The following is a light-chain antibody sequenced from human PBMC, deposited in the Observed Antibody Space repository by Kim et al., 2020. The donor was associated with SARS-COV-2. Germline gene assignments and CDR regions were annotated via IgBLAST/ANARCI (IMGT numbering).Light chain of an antibody. J-gene: IGKJ1*01. CDR1: QSINSW. V-gene: IGKV1-5*03. CDR2: KAS. CDR3: QQSNNYSWA. Sequence: ASKRKRGTITWRASQSINSWMAWCQQKPGKAPKLRNYKASSLESGDPSRFSGSGSGTEFTLTISSLQPHDFATYDCQQSNNYSWAFGQGTKVEIK.